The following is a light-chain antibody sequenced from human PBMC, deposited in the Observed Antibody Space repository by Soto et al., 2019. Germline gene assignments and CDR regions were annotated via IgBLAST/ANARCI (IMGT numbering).Light chain of an antibody. Sequence: EIVLTQSPATLSLSPGERATLSCRASQSVSSYLAWYQQKPGQAPRLLIYDASNRATGIPARFSGSGSGTDFTLTISGLEPEDFAVYYCQQRSNFLVTVGPGTKVDIK. CDR2: DAS. J-gene: IGKJ3*01. CDR1: QSVSSY. CDR3: QQRSNFLVT. V-gene: IGKV3-11*01.